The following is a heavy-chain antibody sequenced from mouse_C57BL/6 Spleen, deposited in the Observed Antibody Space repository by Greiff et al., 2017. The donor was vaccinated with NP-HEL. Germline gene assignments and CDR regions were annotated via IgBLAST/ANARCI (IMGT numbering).Heavy chain of an antibody. J-gene: IGHJ2*01. CDR1: GYTFTSYW. Sequence: QVQLQQPGAELVRPGTSVKLSCKASGYTFTSYWMHWVKQRPGQGLEWIGVIDPSDSYTNYNQKFKGKATLTVDTSSSTAYMQLRSLTSEDSAVYYCARSDGYWGQGTTLTVSS. V-gene: IGHV1-59*01. CDR3: ARSDGY. D-gene: IGHD2-3*01. CDR2: IDPSDSYT.